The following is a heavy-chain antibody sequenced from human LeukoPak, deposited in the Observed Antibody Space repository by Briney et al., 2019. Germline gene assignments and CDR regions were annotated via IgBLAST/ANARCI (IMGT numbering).Heavy chain of an antibody. CDR2: IYSGGST. CDR3: ARLGYYDALTDILDDF. Sequence: PGGSLRLSCAASGFIVSSNYMSWVRQAPGKGLEWVSIIYSGGSTYCADSVKGRFTISRDISKNTLHLQMNSLRAEDTAVYYCARLGYYDALTDILDDFWGQGTLVTVSS. V-gene: IGHV3-53*01. CDR1: GFIVSSNY. D-gene: IGHD3-9*01. J-gene: IGHJ4*02.